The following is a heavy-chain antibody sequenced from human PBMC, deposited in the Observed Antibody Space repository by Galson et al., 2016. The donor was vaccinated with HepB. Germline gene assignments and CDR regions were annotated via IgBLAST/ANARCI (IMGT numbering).Heavy chain of an antibody. CDR1: GYSFPSYW. Sequence: QSGAEVKKPGEPLKISCKGSGYSFPSYWIGWVRQMPGKGLDWMGIIYPGDSETRYNPSFEGQVTMSVDKSINTAYLQWDRLKASDTAMYYCARGPVSSDYYFDMWGQGTLITVAS. J-gene: IGHJ4*02. V-gene: IGHV5-51*03. CDR2: IYPGDSET. D-gene: IGHD2-8*01. CDR3: ARGPVSSDYYFDM.